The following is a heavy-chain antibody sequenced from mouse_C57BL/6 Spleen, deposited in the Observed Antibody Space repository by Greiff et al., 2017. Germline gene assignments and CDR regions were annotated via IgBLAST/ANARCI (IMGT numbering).Heavy chain of an antibody. Sequence: QVQLKQPGAELVRPGSSVKLSCKASGYTFTSYWMHWVKQRPIQGLEWIGNIDPSDSETHYNQKFKDKATLTVDKSSSTAYVQLSSLTSEDSAVYYCARGDDWYFEVWGTGTTVTVSA. V-gene: IGHV1-52*01. J-gene: IGHJ1*03. CDR2: IDPSDSET. CDR3: ARGDDWYFEV. CDR1: GYTFTSYW.